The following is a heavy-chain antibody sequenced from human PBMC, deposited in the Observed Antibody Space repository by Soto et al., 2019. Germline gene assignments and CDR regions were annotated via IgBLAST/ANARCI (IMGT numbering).Heavy chain of an antibody. CDR1: GFSFGAYT. CDR3: ARGEHNFDY. V-gene: IGHV3-21*01. CDR2: ISTSGGYK. Sequence: EVQPEESGGGLVRPGGSLRLSCAASGFSFGAYTMNWVRQAPGKGLEWVSSISTSGGYKYYAGSLKGRFAISRDNAKNSLSLQMNSLRAEDTAVYYCARGEHNFDYWGQGTLVTVSS. J-gene: IGHJ4*02.